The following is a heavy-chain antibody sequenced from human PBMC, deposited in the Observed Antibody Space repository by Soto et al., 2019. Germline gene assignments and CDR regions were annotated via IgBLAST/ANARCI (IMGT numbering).Heavy chain of an antibody. Sequence: SETLSLTCPVSGGSVSSGSYYWSWFRQPPGKGLEWIGYIHYSGTTNYNPSLKSRVTISVDTSKIQFSLKLSSVTAADTAVYYCARSGGGSGWLGGQGTLVTVSS. D-gene: IGHD6-19*01. V-gene: IGHV4-61*01. CDR3: ARSGGGSGWL. CDR2: IHYSGTT. CDR1: GGSVSSGSYY. J-gene: IGHJ4*02.